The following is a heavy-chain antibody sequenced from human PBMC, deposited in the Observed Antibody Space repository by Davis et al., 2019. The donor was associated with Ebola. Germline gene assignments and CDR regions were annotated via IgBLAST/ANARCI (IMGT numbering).Heavy chain of an antibody. V-gene: IGHV5-51*01. J-gene: IGHJ4*02. CDR3: ARQESLYGYIDY. D-gene: IGHD5-18*01. Sequence: KVSCKGSGYSFTSYWIGWVRQMPGKGLEWMGIIYAGDSDARYSPSFEGQVTISVDRSFTTAYLQWSSLKASDTAIYYCARQESLYGYIDYWGQGTLVTVSS. CDR2: IYAGDSDA. CDR1: GYSFTSYW.